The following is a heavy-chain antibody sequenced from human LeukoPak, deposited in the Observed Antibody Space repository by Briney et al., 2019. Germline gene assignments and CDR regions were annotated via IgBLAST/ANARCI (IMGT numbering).Heavy chain of an antibody. J-gene: IGHJ4*02. D-gene: IGHD5-12*01. V-gene: IGHV1-69*01. CDR3: ARDHGGYDSGDY. CDR1: GGTFSSYA. Sequence: GSSVKVSCKASGGTFSSYAISWVRQAPGPGLEWMGGIIPIFGTANYAQKFHGRVTITADEPTSTAYMELSSLGSEDTAVYYCARDHGGYDSGDYWRQGTLVTVSS. CDR2: IIPIFGTA.